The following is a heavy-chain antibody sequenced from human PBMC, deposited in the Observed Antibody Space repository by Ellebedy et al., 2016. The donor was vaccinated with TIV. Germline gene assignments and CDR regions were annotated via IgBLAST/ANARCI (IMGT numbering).Heavy chain of an antibody. D-gene: IGHD4-11*01. J-gene: IGHJ6*02. Sequence: AASVKVSCKASGGTFSSYAISWVRQAPGQGLEWMGRIIPILGIANYAQKFQGRVTITADKSTSTAYMELSSLRSEDTAVYYCAREGDYSNYETDDYYYGMDVWGQGTTVTVSS. CDR1: GGTFSSYA. CDR2: IIPILGIA. CDR3: AREGDYSNYETDDYYYGMDV. V-gene: IGHV1-69*04.